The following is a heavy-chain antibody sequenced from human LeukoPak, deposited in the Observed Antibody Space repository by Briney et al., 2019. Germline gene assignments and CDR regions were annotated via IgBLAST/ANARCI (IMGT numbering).Heavy chain of an antibody. CDR3: AMDPGNMDTFDY. D-gene: IGHD5-18*01. V-gene: IGHV3-23*01. CDR2: ISNSGVNT. J-gene: IGHJ4*02. Sequence: GGSLRLSCAASGFTFSSYSMNWVRQAPGKGLEWVSGISNSGVNTYYADFVKGRLTISRDNSKNTLYLQISSLRAEDTALYYCAMDPGNMDTFDYWGQGTLVTVSS. CDR1: GFTFSSYS.